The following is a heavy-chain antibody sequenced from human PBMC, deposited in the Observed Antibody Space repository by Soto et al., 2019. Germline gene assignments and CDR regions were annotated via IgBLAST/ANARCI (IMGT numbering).Heavy chain of an antibody. CDR2: IFWDYDK. CDR3: AQRLGEFGRRLASDY. CDR1: GFSLSSSGVS. Sequence: QVTLKESGPTLVKPTQTLTLTCTFSGFSLSSSGVSVGWIRQPPGKALEWLALIFWDYDKRYNPALHSSRTTTKDTTGNQVVLTLTDMDPVDTATYYWAQRLGEFGRRLASDYWGQGTLVTVSS. D-gene: IGHD3-16*01. V-gene: IGHV2-5*02. J-gene: IGHJ4*02.